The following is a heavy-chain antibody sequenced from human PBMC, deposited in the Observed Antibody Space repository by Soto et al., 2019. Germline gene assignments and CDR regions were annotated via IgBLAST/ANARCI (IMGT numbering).Heavy chain of an antibody. V-gene: IGHV4-30-4*01. CDR2: NYDSGPA. CDR3: ARGLSSDKVDC. Sequence: QVQLQESGPGLVKPSQTLSLTCTVSGGSINNNNYSWCWIRQPPGKGMEWIGHNYDSGPAYNNPALTSPVASSVDTSKSQLSLKLSSVTAADTAMYSCARGLSSDKVDCWVQGNLVTVTS. CDR1: GGSINNNNYS. J-gene: IGHJ4*02. D-gene: IGHD3-10*01.